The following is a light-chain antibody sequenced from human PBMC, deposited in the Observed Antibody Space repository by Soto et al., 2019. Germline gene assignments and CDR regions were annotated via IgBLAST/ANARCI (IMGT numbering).Light chain of an antibody. CDR2: DAS. V-gene: IGKV1-33*01. Sequence: DIQMTQPPSSLSASVGDRVTITCQASQNISNYLNWSQQKPGKVPKVLIYDASNLQTGVPSRFSGSGSGTNFTLTISSLQPEDFATYYCLQDYNYPRTFGQGTKVDIK. CDR1: QNISNY. J-gene: IGKJ1*01. CDR3: LQDYNYPRT.